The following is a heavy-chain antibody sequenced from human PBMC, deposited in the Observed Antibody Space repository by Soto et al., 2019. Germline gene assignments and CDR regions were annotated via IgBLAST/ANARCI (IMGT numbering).Heavy chain of an antibody. V-gene: IGHV4-30-2*01. J-gene: IGHJ4*02. CDR1: GGSISSGGYS. CDR3: ARLSGSYNDRYFDY. CDR2: IYHSGST. Sequence: SETLSLTCAVSGGSISSGGYSWSWIRQPPGKGLEWIGYIYHSGSTYYNPSLKSRVTISVDTSNNQFSLKLKSVTAADTAVYYCARLSGSYNDRYFDYWGQGTLVTVSS. D-gene: IGHD1-26*01.